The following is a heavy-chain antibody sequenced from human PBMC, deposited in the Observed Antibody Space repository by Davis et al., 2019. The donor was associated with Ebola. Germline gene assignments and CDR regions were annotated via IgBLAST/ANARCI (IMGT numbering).Heavy chain of an antibody. CDR3: ARTRIAVRLNGMDV. D-gene: IGHD6-6*01. V-gene: IGHV4-59*01. CDR2: IYHTGST. Sequence: PSETLSLTCAVSGGLINPYYWTWIRQPPGKGLEWIGHIYHTGSTSYNPSLTSRVTISVDRSKNHLSLMLSSVTAADTAVYYCARTRIAVRLNGMDVWGHGATVTVSS. CDR1: GGLINPYY. J-gene: IGHJ6*02.